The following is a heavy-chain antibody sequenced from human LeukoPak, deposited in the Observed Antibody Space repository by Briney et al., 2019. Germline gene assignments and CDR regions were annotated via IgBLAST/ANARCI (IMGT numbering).Heavy chain of an antibody. CDR2: IYYSGST. J-gene: IGHJ6*03. Sequence: SETLSLTCIVSGGSISSRNYYWGWIRQPPGKGLEWIGSIYYSGSTYYNPSLKSRVTISVDTSKNQFSLKLSSVTAADTAVYYCARRGRQPKYYYYYMDVWGKGTTVTISS. V-gene: IGHV4-39*01. D-gene: IGHD3-10*01. CDR1: GGSISSRNYY. CDR3: ARRGRQPKYYYYYMDV.